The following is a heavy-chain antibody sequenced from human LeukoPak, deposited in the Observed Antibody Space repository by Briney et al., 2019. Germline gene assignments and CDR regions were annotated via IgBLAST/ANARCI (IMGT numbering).Heavy chain of an antibody. CDR1: GFTFSNYW. CDR2: INNDGSST. J-gene: IGHJ4*02. V-gene: IGHV3-74*01. Sequence: GGSLRLSCVASGFTFSNYWMHWVRQAPGKGLVWVSLINNDGSSTDYADSVKGRFTISRDNAKNSLYLQMNSLRAEDTAVYYCARGSSTHGEYYFDYWGQGTLVTVSS. D-gene: IGHD2-2*01. CDR3: ARGSSTHGEYYFDY.